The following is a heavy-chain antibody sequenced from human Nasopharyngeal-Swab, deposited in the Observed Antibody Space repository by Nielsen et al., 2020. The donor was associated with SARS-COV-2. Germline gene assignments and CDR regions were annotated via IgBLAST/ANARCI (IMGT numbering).Heavy chain of an antibody. J-gene: IGHJ6*03. CDR2: TYYRSKWYN. Sequence: SQTLSLTCAISGDSVSSSSAAWNWIRQSPSRGLEWLGRTYYRSKWYNDYAVSVKSRITINPDTPKNQFSLHLNSVTPEDTAVYYCARARGAYGGYYYYYYTDVWGKGTTVTVSS. CDR3: ARARGAYGGYYYYYYTDV. D-gene: IGHD4-23*01. CDR1: GDSVSSSSAA. V-gene: IGHV6-1*01.